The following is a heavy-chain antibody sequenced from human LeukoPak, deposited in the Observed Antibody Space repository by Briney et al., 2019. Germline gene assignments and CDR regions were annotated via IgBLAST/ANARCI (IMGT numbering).Heavy chain of an antibody. Sequence: SDTLSLTCSVSGASISLYYWSWIRQSAGKRPEWIGRVHATGTTNYNPSLGSRVTLSVDTFKRHFSLKLKSVTAADTAVYYCARVLGSSGYAGDWRFDLWGRGTLVTVSS. D-gene: IGHD3-22*01. CDR1: GASISLYY. J-gene: IGHJ2*01. CDR2: VHATGTT. V-gene: IGHV4-4*07. CDR3: ARVLGSSGYAGDWRFDL.